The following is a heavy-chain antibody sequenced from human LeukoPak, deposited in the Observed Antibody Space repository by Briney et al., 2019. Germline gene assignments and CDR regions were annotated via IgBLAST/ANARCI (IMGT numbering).Heavy chain of an antibody. V-gene: IGHV3-23*01. CDR3: AKEGFDY. J-gene: IGHJ4*02. Sequence: GGSLRLSCAASGFTFSTYTMSWVRQAPGKGLEWVSSISGSGGNTYYADYVKGRFTISRDNSKDTLYLQMNNLRAEDTAVYFCAKEGFDYWGQGTPVTVSS. CDR2: ISGSGGNT. CDR1: GFTFSTYT.